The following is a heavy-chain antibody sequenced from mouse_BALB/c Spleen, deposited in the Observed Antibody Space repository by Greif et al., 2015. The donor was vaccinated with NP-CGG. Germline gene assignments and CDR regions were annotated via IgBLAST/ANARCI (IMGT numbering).Heavy chain of an antibody. J-gene: IGHJ1*01. D-gene: IGHD4-1*01. CDR2: IDPANGNT. V-gene: IGHV14-3*02. CDR1: GFNIKDTY. CDR3: ANWDWYFDV. Sequence: EVKLQESGAELVKPGASVKLSCTASGFNIKDTYMHWVKQRPERGLEWIGRIDPANGNTKYDPKFQGKATITADTSSNTAYLQLSSLTSEDTAVYYCANWDWYFDVWGAGTTVTVSS.